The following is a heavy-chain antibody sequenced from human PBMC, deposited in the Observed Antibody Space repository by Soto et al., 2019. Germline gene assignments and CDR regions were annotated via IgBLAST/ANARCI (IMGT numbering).Heavy chain of an antibody. V-gene: IGHV3-73*01. Sequence: PGGSLRLSCAASGFSFSGSAMHWVRQASGKGLEWVGRIRSKPNSYATSYAASVKGRFTTSRDDSKNTAYLQMNSLKTEDTAVYYCTRTTAQFQLLSPPVWGQGTTVTVSS. D-gene: IGHD2-2*01. CDR3: TRTTAQFQLLSPPV. CDR1: GFSFSGSA. J-gene: IGHJ6*02. CDR2: IRSKPNSYAT.